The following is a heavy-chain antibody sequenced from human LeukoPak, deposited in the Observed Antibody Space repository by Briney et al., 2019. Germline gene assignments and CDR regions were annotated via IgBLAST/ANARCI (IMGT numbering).Heavy chain of an antibody. CDR1: GFTFSSYG. Sequence: GRSLRLSCAASGFTFSSYGMHWVRQAPGKGLEWGAVISYDGSNKYYADSVKGRFTISRDNSKNTLYLQMNSLRAEDTAVYYCANIAGPWFDPWGQGTLVTVSS. J-gene: IGHJ5*02. CDR3: ANIAGPWFDP. V-gene: IGHV3-30*18. CDR2: ISYDGSNK. D-gene: IGHD6-13*01.